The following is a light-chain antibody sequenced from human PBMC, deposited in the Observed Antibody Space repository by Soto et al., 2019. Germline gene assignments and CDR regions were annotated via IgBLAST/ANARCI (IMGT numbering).Light chain of an antibody. Sequence: EIVLTQSPGTLSLSPGERATLSCRASQSVGSTYLAWYQRKPGQAPRLLIYGASSRATGIPDRFSGSGSGTDFTLTISRLEPEDFAVYYCQQYGSSYTFGQGTKVDIK. J-gene: IGKJ2*01. CDR3: QQYGSSYT. V-gene: IGKV3-20*01. CDR2: GAS. CDR1: QSVGSTY.